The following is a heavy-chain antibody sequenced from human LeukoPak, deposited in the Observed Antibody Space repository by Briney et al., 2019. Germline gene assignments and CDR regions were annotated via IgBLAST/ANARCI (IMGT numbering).Heavy chain of an antibody. V-gene: IGHV3-21*01. J-gene: IGHJ3*02. CDR2: ISSSSSYI. CDR1: GFTFSSYS. CDR3: ARVSKRYCSSTSCQSSAFDI. D-gene: IGHD2-2*01. Sequence: GGSLRLSCAASGFTFSSYSMNWVRQAPGKGLEWVSSISSSSSYIYYADSVRGRFTISRDNAKNSLYLQMNSLRAEDTAVYYCARVSKRYCSSTSCQSSAFDIWGQGTMVTVSS.